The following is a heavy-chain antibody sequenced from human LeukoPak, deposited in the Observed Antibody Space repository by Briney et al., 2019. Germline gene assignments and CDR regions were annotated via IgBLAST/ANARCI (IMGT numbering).Heavy chain of an antibody. Sequence: GGSLRLSCAASGFTFSSYGMHWVRQAPGKGLEWVANIKQDGSEKYYLDSVKGRFTISRDNAENSLYLQMNSLRAEDTAVYYCATEASSGLEDWGQGILVTVSS. D-gene: IGHD6-19*01. CDR2: IKQDGSEK. CDR3: ATEASSGLED. J-gene: IGHJ4*02. V-gene: IGHV3-7*01. CDR1: GFTFSSYG.